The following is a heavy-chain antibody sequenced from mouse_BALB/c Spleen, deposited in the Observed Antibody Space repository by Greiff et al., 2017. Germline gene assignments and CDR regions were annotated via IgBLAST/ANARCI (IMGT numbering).Heavy chain of an antibody. CDR1: GFTFSDYY. D-gene: IGHD3-2*02. CDR3: ARDPQIPGGFAY. J-gene: IGHJ3*01. Sequence: EVKLVESGGGLVKPGGSLKLSCAASGFTFSDYYMYWVRQTPEKRLEWVATISDGGSYTYYPDSVKGRFTISRDNAKNNLYLQMSSLKSEDTAMYYCARDPQIPGGFAYWGQGTLVTVSA. V-gene: IGHV5-4*02. CDR2: ISDGGSYT.